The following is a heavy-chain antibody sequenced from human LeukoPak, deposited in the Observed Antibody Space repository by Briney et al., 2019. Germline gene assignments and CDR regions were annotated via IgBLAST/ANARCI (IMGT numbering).Heavy chain of an antibody. J-gene: IGHJ4*02. CDR3: ASGYSGYDSGSFGY. D-gene: IGHD5-12*01. Sequence: TSETLSLTCAVYGGSFSGYYWSWIRQPPGKGLEWIGEINHSGSTNYNPSFKSRVTISVDTSKNQFSLKLSSVTAADTAVYYCASGYSGYDSGSFGYWGQGTLVTVSS. CDR1: GGSFSGYY. V-gene: IGHV4-34*01. CDR2: INHSGST.